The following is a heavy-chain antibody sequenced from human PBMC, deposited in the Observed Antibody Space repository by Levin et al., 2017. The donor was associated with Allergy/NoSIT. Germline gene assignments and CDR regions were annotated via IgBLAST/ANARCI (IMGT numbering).Heavy chain of an antibody. V-gene: IGHV4-59*08. CDR2: IYYSGST. CDR3: ASGRWGYSYGYPDY. Sequence: SETLSLTCTVSGGSISSYYWSWIRQPPGKGLEWIGYIYYSGSTNYNPSLKSRVTISVDTSKNQFSLKLSSVTAADTAVYYCASGRWGYSYGYPDYWGQGTLVTVSS. J-gene: IGHJ4*02. D-gene: IGHD5-18*01. CDR1: GGSISSYY.